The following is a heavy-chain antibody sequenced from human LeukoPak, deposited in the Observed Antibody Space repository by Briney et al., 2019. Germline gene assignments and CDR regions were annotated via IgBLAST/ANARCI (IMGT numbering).Heavy chain of an antibody. J-gene: IGHJ5*02. CDR1: GYSFADYW. CDR3: ARVGGGRGGYQRSWFDA. V-gene: IGHV5-51*01. Sequence: GESLKISCKGSGYSFADYWIGWVRQMPGPRLEWVAIIFTLHSDINYSPSFPVQVGVSAAKSTTTAYLQWGRLYDSATPISVCARVGGGRGGYQRSWFDAWGQGTLVTVSS. CDR2: IFTLHSDI. D-gene: IGHD3-16*01.